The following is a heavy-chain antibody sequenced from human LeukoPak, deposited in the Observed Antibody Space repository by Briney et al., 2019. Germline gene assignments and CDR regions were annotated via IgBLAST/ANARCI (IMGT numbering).Heavy chain of an antibody. CDR1: GGSINSYY. V-gene: IGHV4-59*01. CDR3: TSGGMVSGDY. Sequence: SETLSLTCTVSGGSINSYYWSWIRQPPGKGLEWIGYIYYSGSTNYNPSLKSRVTISRDTSKNQFSLKLRSATAADTAVYYCTSGGMVSGDYWGHGTLVTVSS. CDR2: IYYSGST. J-gene: IGHJ4*01. D-gene: IGHD2-8*01.